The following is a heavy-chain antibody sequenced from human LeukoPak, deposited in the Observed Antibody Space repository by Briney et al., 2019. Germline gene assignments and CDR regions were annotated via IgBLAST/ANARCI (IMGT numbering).Heavy chain of an antibody. CDR3: ARDLGGDSIAFDY. CDR1: GFTFSSYA. J-gene: IGHJ4*02. CDR2: ISYDGSNK. D-gene: IGHD2-21*01. V-gene: IGHV3-30*04. Sequence: GGSLRLSCAASGFTFSSYAMHWVRQAPGKGLEWVAVISYDGSNKYYADSVKGRFTISRDNSKNTLYLQMNSLRAEDTAVYYCARDLGGDSIAFDYWGQGTLVTVSP.